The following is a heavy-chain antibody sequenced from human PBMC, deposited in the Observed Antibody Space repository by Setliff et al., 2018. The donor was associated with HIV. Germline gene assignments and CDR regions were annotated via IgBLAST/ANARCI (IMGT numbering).Heavy chain of an antibody. V-gene: IGHV1-2*02. J-gene: IGHJ6*02. CDR2: INPNTGAT. D-gene: IGHD2-15*01. CDR3: ARSYIALLSTWYYGMDV. Sequence: GASVKVSCKASGYTFTGYFIHWVRLAPGQGLEWMGWINPNTGATHYAQKFQGRVTLTRDTSISTAYMELNRLRSDDTAVYYCARSYIALLSTWYYGMDVWGQGTTVNVSS. CDR1: GYTFTGYF.